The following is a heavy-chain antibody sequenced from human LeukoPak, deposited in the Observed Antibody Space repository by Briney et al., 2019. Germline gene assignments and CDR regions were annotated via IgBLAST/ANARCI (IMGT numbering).Heavy chain of an antibody. Sequence: PSETLSLTCTVSGGSISSGGYYWSWIRQPPGKGLEWIGEINHSGSTNCNPSLKSRVTISVDTSKNQFSLKLSSVTAADTAVYYCARGSLYYDILTGYYQGRLSYYMDVWGKGTTVTVSS. V-gene: IGHV4-39*07. J-gene: IGHJ6*03. CDR2: INHSGST. D-gene: IGHD3-9*01. CDR3: ARGSLYYDILTGYYQGRLSYYMDV. CDR1: GGSISSGGYY.